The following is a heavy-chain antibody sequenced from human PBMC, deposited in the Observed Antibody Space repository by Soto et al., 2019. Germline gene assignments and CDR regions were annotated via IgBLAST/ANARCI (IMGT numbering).Heavy chain of an antibody. CDR3: ARGPSLTGIVGATPFDY. J-gene: IGHJ4*02. Sequence: QVQLQQWGAGLLKPSETLSLTCAVYGGSFSGYYWSWIRQPPGKGLEWIGEINHSGSTNYNPSLKGRVTISVDTSKNQFSLKLSSVTAADTAVYYCARGPSLTGIVGATPFDYWGQGTLVTVSS. CDR1: GGSFSGYY. V-gene: IGHV4-34*01. CDR2: INHSGST. D-gene: IGHD1-26*01.